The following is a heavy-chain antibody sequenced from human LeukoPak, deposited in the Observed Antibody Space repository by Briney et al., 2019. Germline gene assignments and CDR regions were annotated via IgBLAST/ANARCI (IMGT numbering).Heavy chain of an antibody. CDR1: GGSIGDYY. J-gene: IGHJ4*02. CDR2: VNYSRST. D-gene: IGHD6-13*01. CDR3: ARDLWGAGGTNY. V-gene: IGHV4-59*01. Sequence: PSETLSLTCTVSGGSIGDYYWSWIRQPSGKGLEWIGYVNYSRSTNYSPSLKSRVTISADTSKNQFFLKLTSVTSADTAVYYCARDLWGAGGTNYWGQGTLVIVSS.